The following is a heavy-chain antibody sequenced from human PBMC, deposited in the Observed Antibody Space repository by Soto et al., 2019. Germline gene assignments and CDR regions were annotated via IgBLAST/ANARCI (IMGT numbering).Heavy chain of an antibody. D-gene: IGHD4-17*01. Sequence: PSETLSLTCAVYGGSFSGYYWSWIRQPPGKGLEWIGEINHSGSTNWNPSLKSRVTISVDTSKNQSSLKLRSVTAADTAVDYCARWTTVTTPRWFDPWGQGTLVTVSS. CDR1: GGSFSGYY. CDR3: ARWTTVTTPRWFDP. V-gene: IGHV4-34*01. CDR2: INHSGST. J-gene: IGHJ5*02.